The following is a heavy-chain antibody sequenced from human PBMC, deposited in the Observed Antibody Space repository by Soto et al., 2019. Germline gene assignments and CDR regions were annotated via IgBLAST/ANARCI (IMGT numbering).Heavy chain of an antibody. D-gene: IGHD3-3*01. V-gene: IGHV1-8*01. CDR3: ARGQLTIFGVVIHYYYYGMDV. Sequence: QVQLVQSGAEVKKPGASVKVSCKASGYTFTSYDINWVRQATGQGLEWMGWMNPNSGNKGYAQKFQGRVTMTRNTSISTAYMELSSLRSEDTAVYYCARGQLTIFGVVIHYYYYGMDVWGQGTTVTVSS. J-gene: IGHJ6*02. CDR2: MNPNSGNK. CDR1: GYTFTSYD.